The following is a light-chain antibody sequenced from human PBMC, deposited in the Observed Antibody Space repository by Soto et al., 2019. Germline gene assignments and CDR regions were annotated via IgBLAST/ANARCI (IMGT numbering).Light chain of an antibody. Sequence: QSVLTQPPSVSGSHGQSVTISCSGTSSDVGSYNRVSWYQQAPGTAPKVMIYEVSNRPSRVPDRFSGSKSGNTASLTISGLQPEDEADYYCYSFTTSNTYVFGTGTKVTV. CDR3: YSFTTSNTYV. J-gene: IGLJ1*01. CDR1: SSDVGSYNR. CDR2: EVS. V-gene: IGLV2-18*02.